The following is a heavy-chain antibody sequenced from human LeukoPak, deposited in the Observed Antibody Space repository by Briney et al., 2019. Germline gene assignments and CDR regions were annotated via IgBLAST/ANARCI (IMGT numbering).Heavy chain of an antibody. CDR2: IYRNADGGTS. Sequence: PGGSLRLSCAASGFTFSNAWMTWVRQAPGKGLEWVGRIYRNADGGTSDYAASVKGRFTISRADSKNKLYLQMNSLKTDDTAVYYCKTDSYCSTTTCYAYSNYYYGMDAWGQGTSVTVSS. J-gene: IGHJ6*02. V-gene: IGHV3-15*01. CDR1: GFTFSNAW. CDR3: KTDSYCSTTTCYAYSNYYYGMDA. D-gene: IGHD2-2*01.